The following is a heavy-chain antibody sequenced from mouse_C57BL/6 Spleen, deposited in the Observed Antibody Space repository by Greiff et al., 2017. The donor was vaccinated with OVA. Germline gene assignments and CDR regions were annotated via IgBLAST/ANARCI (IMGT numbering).Heavy chain of an antibody. D-gene: IGHD1-1*01. CDR3: AINYGDAMDY. J-gene: IGHJ4*01. CDR1: GFSLTSYG. V-gene: IGHV2-6*01. CDR2: IWGVGST. Sequence: VKLVESGPGLVAPSQSLSITCTVSGFSLTSYGVDWVRQSPGKGLEWLGVIWGVGSTNYNSALKSRLSISKDNSKSQVFLKMNSLQTDDTAMYYCAINYGDAMDYWGQGTSVTVSS.